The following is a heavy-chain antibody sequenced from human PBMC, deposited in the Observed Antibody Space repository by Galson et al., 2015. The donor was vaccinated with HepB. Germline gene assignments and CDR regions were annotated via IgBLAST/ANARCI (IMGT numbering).Heavy chain of an antibody. Sequence: SLRLSCAASGFTFSSYTMSWVRQAPGKGLEWVSYISSTGTTMYYADSAKGRFTISRDNSQNSLYLQMTSLRDEDTAVYYCARVYFGSGSSSAYWYFDLWGRGALVTVSS. CDR1: GFTFSSYT. CDR2: ISSTGTTM. CDR3: ARVYFGSGSSSAYWYFDL. D-gene: IGHD3-10*01. J-gene: IGHJ2*01. V-gene: IGHV3-48*02.